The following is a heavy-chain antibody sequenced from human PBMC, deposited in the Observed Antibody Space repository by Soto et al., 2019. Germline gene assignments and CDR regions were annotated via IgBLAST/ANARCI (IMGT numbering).Heavy chain of an antibody. J-gene: IGHJ4*02. V-gene: IGHV1-69*06. CDR2: IIPIFSTA. CDR3: ARDLNVRSSYNLDY. CDR1: GGTFSSYA. Sequence: QVQLVQSGAEVEKPGSSVKVSCKTSGGTFSSYAISWVRQAPGQGLEWMGGIIPIFSTANYAQKFQGRVTITADRSTNTVYVELSSIRSEDTAVYYCARDLNVRSSYNLDYWGQGTLVTVSS. D-gene: IGHD5-18*01.